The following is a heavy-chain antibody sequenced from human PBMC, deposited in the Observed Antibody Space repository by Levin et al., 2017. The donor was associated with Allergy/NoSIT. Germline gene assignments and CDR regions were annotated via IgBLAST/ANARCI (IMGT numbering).Heavy chain of an antibody. CDR1: GFTFSSYA. V-gene: IGHV3-23*01. J-gene: IGHJ4*02. D-gene: IGHD3-10*01. CDR2: ISGSGGST. CDR3: AKDLITMVRGAFDY. Sequence: ETLSLTCAASGFTFSSYAMSWVRQAPGKGLEWVSAISGSGGSTYYADSVKGRFTISRDNSKNTLYLQMNSLRAEDTAVYYCAKDLITMVRGAFDYWGQGTLVTVSS.